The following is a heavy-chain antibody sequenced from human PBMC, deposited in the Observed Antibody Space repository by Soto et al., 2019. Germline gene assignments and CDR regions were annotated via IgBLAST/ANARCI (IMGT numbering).Heavy chain of an antibody. V-gene: IGHV1-46*01. Sequence: ASVKVSCKASGYTFTSYYMHWVRQAPGQGLEWMGIINPSGGSTSYAQKFQGRVTMTRDTSTSTVYMELSSLRSEDTAVYYCARDPHLVYYYYGMDVWGQGTTVTVSS. CDR3: ARDPHLVYYYYGMDV. J-gene: IGHJ6*02. CDR2: INPSGGST. CDR1: GYTFTSYY.